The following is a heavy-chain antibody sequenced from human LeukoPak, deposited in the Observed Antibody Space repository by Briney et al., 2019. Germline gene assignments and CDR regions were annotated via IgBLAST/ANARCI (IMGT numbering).Heavy chain of an antibody. CDR3: ARVGTMSPFDI. CDR2: INPNSGGT. V-gene: IGHV1-2*02. J-gene: IGHJ3*02. D-gene: IGHD3-10*02. CDR1: GYTFTGYY. Sequence: ASVKVSCKASGYTFTGYYMHWVRQAPGQGLEWMGWINPNSGGTNYAQKFQGRVTMTRNTSISTAYMELSSLRSEDTAVYYCARVGTMSPFDIWGQGTMVTVSS.